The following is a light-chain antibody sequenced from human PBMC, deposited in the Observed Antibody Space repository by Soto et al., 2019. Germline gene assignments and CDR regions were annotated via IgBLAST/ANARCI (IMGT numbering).Light chain of an antibody. Sequence: LSPWERAGLSCMASQSVSRYLGRYQQKPGQAPRLLIYDASNRAAGIPARFSGSGSGTDYSITISRLEHEDFALYYCQHYVERSPITFGQGTRLEIK. J-gene: IGKJ5*01. CDR2: DAS. V-gene: IGKV3-11*01. CDR1: QSVSRY. CDR3: QHYVERSPIT.